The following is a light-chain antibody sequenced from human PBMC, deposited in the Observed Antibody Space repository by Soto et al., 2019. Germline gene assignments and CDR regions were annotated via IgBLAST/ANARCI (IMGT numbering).Light chain of an antibody. V-gene: IGKV3-20*01. CDR1: QSVSSSY. CDR3: QQYGSSPT. Sequence: EIVLTQSPGTLSLSPGERATLSCRSSQSVSSSYLAWYQHKPGQAPWLLIYDVSSRATGIPDRFSGSGSGTDFTLTISRLEPEDFAGHYCQQYGSSPTFGQGTKVEIK. CDR2: DVS. J-gene: IGKJ1*01.